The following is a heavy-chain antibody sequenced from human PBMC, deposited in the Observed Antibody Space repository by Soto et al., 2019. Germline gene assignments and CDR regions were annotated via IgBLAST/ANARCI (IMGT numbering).Heavy chain of an antibody. CDR1: GGSFSGYY. CDR3: ARGKGGGYGYYYYYYGMDV. D-gene: IGHD5-12*01. J-gene: IGHJ6*02. CDR2: INHSGST. Sequence: SETLSLTCAVYGGSFSGYYWGWIRQPPGKGLEWIGEINHSGSTNYNPSLKSRVTISVDTSKNQFSLKLSSVTAADTAVYYCARGKGGGYGYYYYYYGMDVWGQGTTVTVSS. V-gene: IGHV4-34*01.